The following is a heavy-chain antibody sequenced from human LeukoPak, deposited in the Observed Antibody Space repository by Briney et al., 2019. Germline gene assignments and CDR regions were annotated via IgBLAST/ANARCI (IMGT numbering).Heavy chain of an antibody. D-gene: IGHD5-24*01. V-gene: IGHV3-7*03. Sequence: PGGSLRLSCAASGFTFSSYWMSWVRQAPGKGLEWVANVKQDGSEKYYVDSVKGRFTISRDNAKNSLYLQMNSLRAEDTALYYCARDKMATHFDYWGQGTLVTVSS. CDR3: ARDKMATHFDY. CDR1: GFTFSSYW. J-gene: IGHJ4*02. CDR2: VKQDGSEK.